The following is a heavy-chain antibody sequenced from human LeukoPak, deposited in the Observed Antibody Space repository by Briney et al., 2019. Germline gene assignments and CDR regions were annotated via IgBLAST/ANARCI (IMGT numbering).Heavy chain of an antibody. D-gene: IGHD6-13*01. J-gene: IGHJ2*01. CDR3: AILAGYSSSWRPYWYFDL. V-gene: IGHV4-39*01. Sequence: PSETLSLTCTVSGVSISSSSYYWGWIRQPPGKGLEWIGSIYYSGSTYYNPSLKSRVTISVDTSKNQFSLKLSSVTAADTAVYYCAILAGYSSSWRPYWYFDLWGRGTLVTVSS. CDR2: IYYSGST. CDR1: GVSISSSSYY.